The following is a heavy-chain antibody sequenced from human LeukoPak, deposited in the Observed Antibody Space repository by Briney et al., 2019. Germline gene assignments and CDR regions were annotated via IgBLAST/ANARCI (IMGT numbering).Heavy chain of an antibody. CDR3: ARDHLAGWALEY. J-gene: IGHJ4*02. CDR1: GFTFSTYW. D-gene: IGHD2/OR15-2a*01. CDR2: IKNDGSDI. V-gene: IGHV3-7*01. Sequence: GGSLRLSCAASGFTFSTYWMFWVRQAPVKGLEWLASIKNDGSDIYYEDSVKGRFTISRDNAKNSLYLQLNSLRAEDTAVYFCARDHLAGWALEYWGQGTLVTVSS.